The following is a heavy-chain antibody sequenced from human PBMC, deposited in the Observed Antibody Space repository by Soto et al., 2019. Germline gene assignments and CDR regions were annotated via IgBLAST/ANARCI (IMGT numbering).Heavy chain of an antibody. V-gene: IGHV4-34*01. CDR2: VNHSGST. CDR1: GGSFSGYY. CDR3: ARGEVTGTPLWY. Sequence: ETLSLTCAVYGGSFSGYYWSWIRQPPGKGLEWIGEVNHSGSTNYNPSLKSRVTISVDTSKNQFSLKLSSVTAADTAVYYCARGEVTGTPLWYWGQGTLVTVSS. J-gene: IGHJ4*02. D-gene: IGHD1-20*01.